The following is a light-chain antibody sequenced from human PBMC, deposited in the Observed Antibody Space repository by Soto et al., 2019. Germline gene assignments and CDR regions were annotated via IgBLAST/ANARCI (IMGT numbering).Light chain of an antibody. V-gene: IGKV1-27*01. CDR3: QKYNSAPPWT. CDR1: QGISNN. CDR2: AAS. J-gene: IGKJ1*01. Sequence: DIQMTQSPSSLSASVGDRVTITCRASQGISNNLAWYQQKPGKVPKLLIYAASTLHSGVPSRFSGSGSGTDFTLNISSLQPEDVATYYCQKYNSAPPWTFGQGTKVQI.